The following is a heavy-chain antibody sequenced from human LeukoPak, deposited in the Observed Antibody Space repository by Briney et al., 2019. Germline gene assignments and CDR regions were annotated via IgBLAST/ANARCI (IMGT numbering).Heavy chain of an antibody. CDR3: ASEQWLKREGVYYYYGVAV. J-gene: IGHJ6*02. CDR1: GYTFTTYD. Sequence: GASVKVSCKASGYTFTTYDINWVRQASGQGLEWMGWMNPNSGNTGYAQKCQGRVTMTRNTSTTTAYMELNSLRSEDTAVYYCASEQWLKREGVYYYYGVAVWGQGTTVTVSS. CDR2: MNPNSGNT. D-gene: IGHD6-19*01. V-gene: IGHV1-8*01.